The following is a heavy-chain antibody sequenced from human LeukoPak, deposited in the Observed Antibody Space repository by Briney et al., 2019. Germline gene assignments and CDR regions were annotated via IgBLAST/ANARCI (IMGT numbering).Heavy chain of an antibody. D-gene: IGHD6-13*01. CDR3: ARGDCMYSSSWYYFDY. Sequence: SETLSLTCAVYGGSFSGYYWSWIRQPPGKGLEWIGEINHSGSTNYNPSLKSRVTISVDTSKNQFSLKLSSVTAADTAVYYCARGDCMYSSSWYYFDYWGQGTLVTVSS. CDR2: INHSGST. CDR1: GGSFSGYY. J-gene: IGHJ4*02. V-gene: IGHV4-34*01.